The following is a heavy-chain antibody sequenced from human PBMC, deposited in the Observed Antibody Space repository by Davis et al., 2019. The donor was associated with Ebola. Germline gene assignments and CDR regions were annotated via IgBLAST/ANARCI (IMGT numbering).Heavy chain of an antibody. V-gene: IGHV4-61*01. D-gene: IGHD3-3*01. J-gene: IGHJ4*02. CDR3: ARSGFLDS. Sequence: PGGSLRLSCTVSGGSVNSGSYYWNWIRQPPGKGLEWNGYVYKSGSTRYNPSLKSRGTVAIDTSKNQFYLKLSSVTAADTAVYYCARSGFLDSWGPGSLVTVSS. CDR1: GGSVNSGSYY. CDR2: VYKSGST.